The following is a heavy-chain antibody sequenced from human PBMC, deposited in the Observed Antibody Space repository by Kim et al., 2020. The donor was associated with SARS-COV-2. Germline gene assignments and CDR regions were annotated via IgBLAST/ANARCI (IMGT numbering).Heavy chain of an antibody. D-gene: IGHD5-18*01. CDR2: ICGSGGGT. Sequence: GGSLRLSCAASGFTFSSYAMSWVRQAPGKGLEWVSAICGSGGGTYYADSVKGRFTISRDNSKNTLYLQMNSLRAEDTAIYYCATSGRSYGYFDYWGQGTLVTVS. CDR1: GFTFSSYA. CDR3: ATSGRSYGYFDY. J-gene: IGHJ4*02. V-gene: IGHV3-23*01.